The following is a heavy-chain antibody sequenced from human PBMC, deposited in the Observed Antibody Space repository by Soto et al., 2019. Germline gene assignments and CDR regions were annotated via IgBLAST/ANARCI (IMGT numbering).Heavy chain of an antibody. CDR1: GGSISSSSYY. V-gene: IGHV4-39*01. D-gene: IGHD5-12*01. J-gene: IGHJ4*02. CDR2: IYYSGST. CDR3: ARGEGYDAFDY. Sequence: QLQLQESGPGLVKPSETLSLTCTVSGGSISSSSYYWGWIRQPPGKGLEWIGSIYYSGSTYYTPSLKSRVTISVDTSKNQFSLKLSSVTAADTAVYYCARGEGYDAFDYWGQGTLVTVSS.